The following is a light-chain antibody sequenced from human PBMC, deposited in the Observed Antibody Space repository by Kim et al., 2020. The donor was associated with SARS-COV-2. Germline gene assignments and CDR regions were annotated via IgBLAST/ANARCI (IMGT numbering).Light chain of an antibody. CDR3: SSYTTSSTL. V-gene: IGLV2-14*03. CDR2: DVT. CDR1: SNDVGGHIY. J-gene: IGLJ2*01. Sequence: GQSITLSCTGTSNDVGGHIYVSWYQQHPGKAPKLMIYDVTHRPSGVSHRFSGSKSGNTASLTISGLQAEDEADYYCSSYTTSSTLFGGGTQLTVL.